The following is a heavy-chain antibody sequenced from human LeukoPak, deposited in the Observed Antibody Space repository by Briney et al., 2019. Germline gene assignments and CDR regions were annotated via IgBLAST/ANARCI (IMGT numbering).Heavy chain of an antibody. CDR3: AKDRVAVAGTYGMDV. CDR2: ISWNSGSI. CDR1: GFTFDDYA. J-gene: IGHJ6*02. V-gene: IGHV3-9*03. Sequence: GGSLRLSCAASGFTFDDYAMHWVRQAPGKGLEWVSGISWNSGSIGYADSVKGRFTISRDNAKNSLYLQMNSLRAEDMALYYCAKDRVAVAGTYGMDVWGQGTTVTVSS. D-gene: IGHD6-19*01.